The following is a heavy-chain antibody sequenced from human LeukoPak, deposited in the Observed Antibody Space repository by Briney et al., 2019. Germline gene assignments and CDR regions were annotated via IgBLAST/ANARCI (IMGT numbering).Heavy chain of an antibody. CDR2: IKEDGTEK. CDR3: ARPGIAVAGTAYSDY. D-gene: IGHD6-19*01. Sequence: PGGSLRLSCSASGFTFSAYWMTWVRQAPGKGLEWVANIKEDGTEKYYVDSVKGRFTIPRDNAKNSLYLQMNSLRAEDTAIYYCARPGIAVAGTAYSDYWGQGTLVTVSS. J-gene: IGHJ4*02. V-gene: IGHV3-7*01. CDR1: GFTFSAYW.